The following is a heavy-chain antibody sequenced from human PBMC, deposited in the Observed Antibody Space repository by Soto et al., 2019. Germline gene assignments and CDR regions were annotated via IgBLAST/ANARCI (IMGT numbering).Heavy chain of an antibody. CDR3: TRDASPLLTCYDILTGYQYLGY. V-gene: IGHV1-18*04. J-gene: IGHJ4*02. D-gene: IGHD3-9*01. CDR1: GYTFTSYG. Sequence: ASVEVSCKXSGYTFTSYGISWALQAPGQGLEWMGWISAYNGNTNYAQKLQGRVTMTTDTSTSTAYMELRSLRSDDTAVYYCTRDASPLLTCYDILTGYQYLGYWGRRTLGT. CDR2: ISAYNGNT.